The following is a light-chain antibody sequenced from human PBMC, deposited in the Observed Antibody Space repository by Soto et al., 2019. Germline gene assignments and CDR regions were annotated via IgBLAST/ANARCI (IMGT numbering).Light chain of an antibody. CDR1: QSISSW. CDR2: DAS. J-gene: IGKJ1*01. CDR3: QQYETFSGT. Sequence: DIQMTQYTSTLSASVGDRVTITCRASQSISSWLAWYQQKPGKAPKVLIFDASSLESGVPSRFSGSGPGTKFTLTIASLQPDDFATYYCQQYETFSGTFGPGTMV. V-gene: IGKV1-5*01.